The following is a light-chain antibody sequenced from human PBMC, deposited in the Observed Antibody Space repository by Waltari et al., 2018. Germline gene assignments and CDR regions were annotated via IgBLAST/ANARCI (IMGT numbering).Light chain of an antibody. CDR1: QSISSW. CDR3: QQYNSFPYT. Sequence: DIQMTQSPSTLSASVGERVTMTCRASQSISSWLAWYQQKPGKVPKLLIYMASTLESGVPSRFSGTGFGTDFSLTISSLEPDDFATYYCQQYNSFPYTFGQGTKV. J-gene: IGKJ2*01. V-gene: IGKV1-5*03. CDR2: MAS.